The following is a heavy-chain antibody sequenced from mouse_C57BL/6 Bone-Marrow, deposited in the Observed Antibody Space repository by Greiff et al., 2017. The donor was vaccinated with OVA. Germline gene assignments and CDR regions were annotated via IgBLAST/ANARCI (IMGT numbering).Heavy chain of an antibody. CDR1: GYTFTSYW. CDR2: INPSSGYT. Sequence: QVQLQQSGAELAKPGASVKLSCKASGYTFTSYWMHWVKQRPGQGLEWIGYINPSSGYTKYNQKFKDKATLTADKSSSTAYMQLSSLTYEDSAVYYCAKNYGSSHSYFDVWGTGTTVTVSS. CDR3: AKNYGSSHSYFDV. V-gene: IGHV1-7*01. J-gene: IGHJ1*03. D-gene: IGHD1-1*01.